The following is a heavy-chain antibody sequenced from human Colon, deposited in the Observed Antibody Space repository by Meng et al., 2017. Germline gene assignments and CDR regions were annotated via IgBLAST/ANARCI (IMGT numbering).Heavy chain of an antibody. CDR3: GTTDINYCPIHY. D-gene: IGHD1/OR15-1a*01. V-gene: IGHV4-4*02. J-gene: IGHJ4*02. Sequence: QMLLRESGPGLVKPSGTLSLTCAASGVSISTTNWWTWCRQSPGKGLEWRGEIAHTGRTNYHRSLKSRVTVTMDTSKNHFSLNVTSVTAADTAVYYCGTTDINYCPIHYWGQGTLVTVSS. CDR2: IAHTGRT. CDR1: GVSISTTNW.